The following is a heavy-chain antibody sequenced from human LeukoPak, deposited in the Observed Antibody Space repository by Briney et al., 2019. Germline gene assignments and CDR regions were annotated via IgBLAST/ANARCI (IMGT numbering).Heavy chain of an antibody. V-gene: IGHV3-74*01. CDR1: GFTFSSYW. Sequence: GGSLRLSCAASGFTFSSYWMNWVRQAPGKGLVWVARIASDGSSTTYADSVKGRFSISRDNAKNTLYLQVNSLRVEDTAVYYCARGRPHGNDYWGQGTLVTVSS. J-gene: IGHJ4*02. CDR2: IASDGSST. CDR3: ARGRPHGNDY. D-gene: IGHD4-23*01.